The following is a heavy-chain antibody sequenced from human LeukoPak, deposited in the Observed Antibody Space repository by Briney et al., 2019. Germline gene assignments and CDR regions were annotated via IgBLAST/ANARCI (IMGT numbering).Heavy chain of an antibody. V-gene: IGHV3-74*01. J-gene: IGHJ5*01. D-gene: IGHD6-19*01. CDR3: ATKQWLAPPPDS. Sequence: PGRSLRLSCAAPGFTFSKYWMLWVRHAPGKGLESVSGINTDVTVTTYADSVKGRFTVSRDNAHNTIYLQMNSLRDEDPAVYYLATKQWLAPPPDSWGQGTPVTVSS. CDR2: INTDVTVT. CDR1: GFTFSKYW.